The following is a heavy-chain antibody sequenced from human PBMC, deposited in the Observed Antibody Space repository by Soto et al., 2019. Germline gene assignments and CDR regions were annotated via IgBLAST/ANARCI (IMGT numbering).Heavy chain of an antibody. CDR2: ISTYIGRT. CDR1: GYDFARHG. J-gene: IGHJ4*02. Sequence: QVQLVQSGAEVKKPGASVTVSCKPSGYDFARHGITWVRQAPGQGLEWMGWISTYIGRTESSQQSQDRLTMTRDSSTSTAFMELRNLTSDDTAVYYCARDQRTYGGGWYELDDWGQGSLVTVS. CDR3: ARDQRTYGGGWYELDD. V-gene: IGHV1-18*01. D-gene: IGHD6-19*01.